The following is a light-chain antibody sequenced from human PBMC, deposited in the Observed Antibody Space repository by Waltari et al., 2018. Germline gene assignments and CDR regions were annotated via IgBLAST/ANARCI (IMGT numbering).Light chain of an antibody. CDR3: SSYTTSSTVYV. CDR2: DVT. Sequence: QSALTQPASVSGSPGQSITISCPRTSSDVGTYDSVSWYQQHPGKAPKLMIYDVTKRPSGIANRFSGSKSGNTASLTISGLQAEDEADYYCSSYTTSSTVYVFGTGTKVTVL. J-gene: IGLJ1*01. V-gene: IGLV2-14*03. CDR1: SSDVGTYDS.